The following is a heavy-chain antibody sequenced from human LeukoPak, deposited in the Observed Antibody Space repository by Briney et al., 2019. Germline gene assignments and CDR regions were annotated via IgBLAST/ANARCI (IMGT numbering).Heavy chain of an antibody. V-gene: IGHV4-39*01. CDR3: ARGYGYYDYVWGSYRHYSSDWFDP. CDR2: IYYSGST. Sequence: SETLSLTCTVSGGSISSSSYYWGWLRQPPGKGLEWIGSIYYSGSTYYNPSLKSRVTISVDTSKNQFSLKLSSVTAADTAVYYCARGYGYYDYVWGSYRHYSSDWFDPWGQGTLVTVSS. J-gene: IGHJ5*02. D-gene: IGHD3-16*02. CDR1: GGSISSSSYY.